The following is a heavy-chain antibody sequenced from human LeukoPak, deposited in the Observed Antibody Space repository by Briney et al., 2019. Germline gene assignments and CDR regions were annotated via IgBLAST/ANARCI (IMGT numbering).Heavy chain of an antibody. CDR2: IRSKAYGGTT. J-gene: IGHJ5*02. V-gene: IGHV3-49*04. CDR3: TSIAAAGLNWFDP. CDR1: GFTFGDYA. Sequence: GSLRLSCAASGFTFGDYAMSWVRQAPGKGLEWVGFIRSKAYGGTTEYAASVKGRFTISRDDSKSIAYLQMNSLKTEDTAVYYCTSIAAAGLNWFDPWGQGTLVTVSS. D-gene: IGHD6-13*01.